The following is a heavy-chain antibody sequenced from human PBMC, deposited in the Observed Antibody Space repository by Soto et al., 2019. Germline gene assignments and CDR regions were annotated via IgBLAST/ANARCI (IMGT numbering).Heavy chain of an antibody. CDR1: GGSFSGYY. Sequence: SETLSLTGAVYGGSFSGYYWSWIRQPPGKGLEWIGEINHSGSTNYNPSLKSRVTISVDTSKNQFSLKLSSVTAADTAVYYCARARTNWGQGTLVTVSS. J-gene: IGHJ4*02. D-gene: IGHD2-2*01. CDR2: INHSGST. CDR3: ARARTN. V-gene: IGHV4-34*01.